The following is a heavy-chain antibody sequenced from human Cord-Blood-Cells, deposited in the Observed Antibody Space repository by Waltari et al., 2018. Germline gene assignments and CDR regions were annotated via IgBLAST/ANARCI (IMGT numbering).Heavy chain of an antibody. CDR2: INHSGST. D-gene: IGHD2-15*01. Sequence: QVQLQQWGAGLLKPSETLSLPCAVSGGSFSGYYWSWIRQHPGKGLGWTGEINHSGSTNYNPSLKSRVTISVDTSKNQFSLKLSSVTAADTAVYYCARHALGGNCSGGSCYFDYWGQGTLVTVSS. J-gene: IGHJ4*02. V-gene: IGHV4-34*01. CDR1: GGSFSGYY. CDR3: ARHALGGNCSGGSCYFDY.